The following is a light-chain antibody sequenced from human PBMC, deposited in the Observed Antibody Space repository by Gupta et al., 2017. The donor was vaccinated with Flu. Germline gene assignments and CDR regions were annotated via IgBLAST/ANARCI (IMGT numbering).Light chain of an antibody. V-gene: IGKV1-39*01. CDR3: QQSYSTPWT. CDR2: AAS. J-gene: IGKJ1*01. Sequence: DIQMTQSPSSLSASVGDRVTITCRASQSISTYLNWYQQKPGKAPNLLICAASSLQSGVPSRFSGSGSRTDFTLTISSLQPEDFATYYCQQSYSTPWTFGQGTKVEIK. CDR1: QSISTY.